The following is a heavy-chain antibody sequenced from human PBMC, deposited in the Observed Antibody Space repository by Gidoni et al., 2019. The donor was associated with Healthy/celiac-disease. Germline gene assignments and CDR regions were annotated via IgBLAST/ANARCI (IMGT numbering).Heavy chain of an antibody. CDR3: ARDRVGGTRGFDP. Sequence: QVQLVESGGGVVQPGRSLRLSCAAYGFTFSSYAMHWVRQAPGKGLEWVAVISYDGSNKYYADSVKGRFTISRDNSKNTLYLQMNSLRAEDTAVYYCARDRVGGTRGFDPWGQGTLVTVSS. J-gene: IGHJ5*02. CDR2: ISYDGSNK. V-gene: IGHV3-30*04. CDR1: GFTFSSYA. D-gene: IGHD1-1*01.